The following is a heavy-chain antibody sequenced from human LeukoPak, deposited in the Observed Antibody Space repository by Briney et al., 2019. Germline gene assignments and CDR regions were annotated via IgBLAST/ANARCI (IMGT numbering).Heavy chain of an antibody. V-gene: IGHV4-4*02. J-gene: IGHJ4*02. CDR1: GGSISSSNW. Sequence: PSGTLSLTCAVSGGSISSSNWWSWVRQPPGKGLEWIGEIYHSGSTNYNPSLKSRVTISVDKSKNQFSLKLSSVTAADTAVYYCAKEGGYCYGLNYFDHWGQGTLVTVSS. CDR3: AKEGGYCYGLNYFDH. CDR2: IYHSGST. D-gene: IGHD5-18*01.